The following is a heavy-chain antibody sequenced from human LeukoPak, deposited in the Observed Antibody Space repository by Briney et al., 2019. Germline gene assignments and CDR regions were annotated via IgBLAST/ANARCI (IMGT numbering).Heavy chain of an antibody. CDR3: AKRPSDYGDYVNY. CDR2: ISDDGRRK. Sequence: PGGSLRLSCAASGLSFISYGMRWVRQAPGKGLEWGGVISDDGRRKDYADSVKGRLTISRENSKDTLYLQMNSLRAEDTAVYYCAKRPSDYGDYVNYSGQGTLVTVSS. V-gene: IGHV3-30*18. CDR1: GLSFISYG. D-gene: IGHD4-17*01. J-gene: IGHJ4*02.